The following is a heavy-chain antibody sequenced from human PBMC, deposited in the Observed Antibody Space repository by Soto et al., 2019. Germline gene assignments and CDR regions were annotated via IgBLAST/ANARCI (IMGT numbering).Heavy chain of an antibody. Sequence: SETLSLTCAVYGGSFSGYYWSWIRQPPGKGLEWIGESNHSGSTNYNPSLKSRVTISVDTSKNQFSLKLSSVTAADTAVYYCARVSFIAAVFDYWGQGTLVTVSS. V-gene: IGHV4-34*01. CDR3: ARVSFIAAVFDY. J-gene: IGHJ4*02. CDR1: GGSFSGYY. D-gene: IGHD6-13*01. CDR2: SNHSGST.